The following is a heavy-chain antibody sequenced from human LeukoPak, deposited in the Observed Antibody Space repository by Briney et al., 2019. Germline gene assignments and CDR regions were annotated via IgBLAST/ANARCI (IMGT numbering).Heavy chain of an antibody. Sequence: GGSLRLSCAASGFTFSSYSINWVRQAPGKGLEWVSYISSSSRTIWYADSVKGRFTISRDNAKKSLYLQMNSLRAEDMAVYYCARDQRDYYYYYTDVWGKGTTVTVSS. CDR2: ISSSSRTI. CDR1: GFTFSSYS. V-gene: IGHV3-48*04. CDR3: ARDQRDYYYYYTDV. J-gene: IGHJ6*03.